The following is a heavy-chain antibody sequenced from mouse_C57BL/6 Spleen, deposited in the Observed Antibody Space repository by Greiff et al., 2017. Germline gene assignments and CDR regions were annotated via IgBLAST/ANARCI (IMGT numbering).Heavy chain of an antibody. V-gene: IGHV1-53*01. Sequence: VQLQQPGTELVKPGASVKLSCKASGYTFTSYWMHWVKQRPGQGLEWIGNNNPSNGGTKYNEKFKSKATLSVDKSSSTAYMQLSSLTSEDAAVYYCARSWYSNYIDYGGQGTTLTVSS. CDR2: NNPSNGGT. D-gene: IGHD2-5*01. CDR3: ARSWYSNYIDY. CDR1: GYTFTSYW. J-gene: IGHJ2*01.